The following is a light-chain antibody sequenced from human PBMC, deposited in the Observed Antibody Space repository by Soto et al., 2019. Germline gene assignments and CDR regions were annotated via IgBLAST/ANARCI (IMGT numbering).Light chain of an antibody. CDR2: DVS. Sequence: QSALTQPRSESGSPGQSVTISCTGTSSDVGGYNYVSWYQQHPGKAPKLMIYDVSKRPSGVPDRFSGSKSGNTASLTISGLQAEDEADYYCCSYAGSYTYVFGTGTKLTLL. CDR1: SSDVGGYNY. CDR3: CSYAGSYTYV. J-gene: IGLJ1*01. V-gene: IGLV2-11*01.